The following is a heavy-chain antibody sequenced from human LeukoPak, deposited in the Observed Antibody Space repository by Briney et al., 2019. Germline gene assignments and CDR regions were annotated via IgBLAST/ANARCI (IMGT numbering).Heavy chain of an antibody. D-gene: IGHD6-19*01. CDR1: GFTFSTYA. CDR2: IGGSGGAT. CDR3: AKDRGHSNGWYDYFDY. V-gene: IGHV3-23*01. J-gene: IGHJ4*02. Sequence: GGSLRLSCAASGFTFSTYAMNWVRQAPGKGLEWVSAIGGSGGATYYADSVKGRFTISRDNSKNTLYLQMNSLRAEDSAIYYCAKDRGHSNGWYDYFDYWGQGTLVTVSS.